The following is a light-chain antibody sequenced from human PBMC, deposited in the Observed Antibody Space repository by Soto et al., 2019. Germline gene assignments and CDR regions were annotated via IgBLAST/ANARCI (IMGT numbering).Light chain of an antibody. J-gene: IGKJ1*01. CDR2: NGF. Sequence: EIVMTQSPDTLSLSPGEGATLSCRASQSVSTTVAWYQHKPCQPPLLVIYNGFSRAPGSPARFSGSGSGTDFTLTISSLQSEDFAVYYCQQYYTWPSWTFGQGTRVDVK. CDR1: QSVSTT. CDR3: QQYYTWPSWT. V-gene: IGKV3-15*01.